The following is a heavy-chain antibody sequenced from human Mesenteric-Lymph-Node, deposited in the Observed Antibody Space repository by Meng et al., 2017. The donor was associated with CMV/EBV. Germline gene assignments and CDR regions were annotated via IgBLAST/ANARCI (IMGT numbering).Heavy chain of an antibody. V-gene: IGHV4-31*02. CDR3: ARDRDGYNLFDH. D-gene: IGHD5-24*01. Sequence: TVSGGSISGGGSYWSWIRQHPGKGLVWIGSIYYSGSTYYNPSLKSRLTISVDTSKNQFSLNLTSVTAADTAVYYCARDRDGYNLFDHWGQGTLVTVSS. J-gene: IGHJ4*02. CDR2: IYYSGST. CDR1: GGSISGGGSY.